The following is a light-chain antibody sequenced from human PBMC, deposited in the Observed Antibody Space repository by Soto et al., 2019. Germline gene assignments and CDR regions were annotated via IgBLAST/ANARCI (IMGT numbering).Light chain of an antibody. Sequence: DSQLTQSPSTLSASVGDRVTITCRASQSICSWLAGSPQKPGKAPMLLIYKASSLKSGVPSRFSGSGSGTEFTLTISSLQPDDFARSYCQQYKRYATFGQGTKVDI. V-gene: IGKV1-5*03. CDR2: KAS. CDR3: QQYKRYAT. CDR1: QSICSW. J-gene: IGKJ1*01.